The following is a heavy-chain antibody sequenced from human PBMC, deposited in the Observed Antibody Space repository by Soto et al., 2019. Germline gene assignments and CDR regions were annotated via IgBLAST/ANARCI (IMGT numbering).Heavy chain of an antibody. V-gene: IGHV4-39*01. D-gene: IGHD6-13*01. J-gene: IGHJ4*02. CDR2: IYYSGST. Sequence: QLQLQESGPGLVKPSETLSLTCTVSGGSISSSSYYWGWIRQPPGKGLEWIGSIYYSGSTYYNPYLKSRVPISLDPSKNHCSLTLSSVTAADTAVYYCARHFGIAAAGSCWGQGTLVTVSS. CDR3: ARHFGIAAAGSC. CDR1: GGSISSSSYY.